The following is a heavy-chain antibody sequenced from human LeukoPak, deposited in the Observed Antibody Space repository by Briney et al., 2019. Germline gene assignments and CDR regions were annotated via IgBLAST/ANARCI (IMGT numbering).Heavy chain of an antibody. Sequence: QPGGSLRLSCAASGFTLSSYWMSWVRQAPGKGLEWVANIKQDGREIYYVDSVKGRFTISRDNAKNSLYLQMNSLRAEDTAVYYCARDPYNGNYGDSYYYYMDVWGKGTTVTISS. CDR1: GFTLSSYW. CDR2: IKQDGREI. J-gene: IGHJ6*03. CDR3: ARDPYNGNYGDSYYYYMDV. D-gene: IGHD1-26*01. V-gene: IGHV3-7*01.